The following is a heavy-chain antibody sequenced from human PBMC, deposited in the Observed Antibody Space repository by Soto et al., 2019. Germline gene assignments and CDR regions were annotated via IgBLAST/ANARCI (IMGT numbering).Heavy chain of an antibody. D-gene: IGHD5-12*01. J-gene: IGHJ4*02. Sequence: TLSLTCTVSGGSISSGGYYWSWIRQHPGKGLEWIGYIYYSGSTYYNPSLKSRVTISVDTSKNQFSLKLSSVTAADTAVYYCARAPLEWLRSTQPMYYFDYWGQGTLVTVSS. CDR1: GGSISSGGYY. V-gene: IGHV4-31*03. CDR2: IYYSGST. CDR3: ARAPLEWLRSTQPMYYFDY.